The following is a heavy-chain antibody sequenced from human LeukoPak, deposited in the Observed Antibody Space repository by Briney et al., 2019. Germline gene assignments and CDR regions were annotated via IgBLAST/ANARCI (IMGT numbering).Heavy chain of an antibody. CDR2: IYYSGST. V-gene: IGHV4-59*01. J-gene: IGHJ3*02. D-gene: IGHD7-27*01. CDR3: ARSKWGYAFDI. Sequence: SETLSLTCTVFGGSISSYYWSWIRQPPGKGLEWIGYIYYSGSTNYNPSLKSRATISLDTSENQFSLKLSSVTAADTAVYYCARSKWGYAFDIWGQGTLVTVSS. CDR1: GGSISSYY.